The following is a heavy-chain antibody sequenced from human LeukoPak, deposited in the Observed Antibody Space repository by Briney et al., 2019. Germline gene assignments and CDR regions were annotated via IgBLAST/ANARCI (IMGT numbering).Heavy chain of an antibody. D-gene: IGHD2-2*01. CDR1: GGSISYYY. Sequence: SETLSLTCTVSGGSISYYYWSWIRQPPGKGLEWIGYIYYSGSTNYNPSLKSRVTISVDTSKNQFSLKLSSVTAADTAVYYCARRQYHYYGMDVWGQGTTVTVSS. J-gene: IGHJ6*02. CDR3: ARRQYHYYGMDV. CDR2: IYYSGST. V-gene: IGHV4-59*08.